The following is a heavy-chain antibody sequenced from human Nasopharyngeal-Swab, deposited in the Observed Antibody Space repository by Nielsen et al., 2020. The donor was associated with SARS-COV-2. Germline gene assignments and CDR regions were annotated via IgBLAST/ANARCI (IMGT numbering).Heavy chain of an antibody. Sequence: ASVKVSCKASGYTFTSYYMHWVRQAPGQGLEWMGWISAYNGNTNYAQKLQGRVTMTTDTSTSTAYMELRSLRSDDTAVYYCARIPYCSSTSCYAVRGGNYYYYYGMDVWGQGTTVTVSS. CDR1: GYTFTSYY. D-gene: IGHD2-2*01. CDR3: ARIPYCSSTSCYAVRGGNYYYYYGMDV. J-gene: IGHJ6*02. V-gene: IGHV1-18*04. CDR2: ISAYNGNT.